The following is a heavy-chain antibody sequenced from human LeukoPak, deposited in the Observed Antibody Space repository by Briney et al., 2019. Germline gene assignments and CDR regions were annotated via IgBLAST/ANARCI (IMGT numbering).Heavy chain of an antibody. D-gene: IGHD3-22*01. J-gene: IGHJ4*02. Sequence: GGSLRLSCAASGFTFSSYAMSWVRQAPGKGLEWVSAISGSGGSTYYADSVKGRLTISRDNSKNTLYLQMNSLRAEDTAVYYCAKDIQYYYDSSGYFDYRGQGTLVTVSS. CDR1: GFTFSSYA. CDR3: AKDIQYYYDSSGYFDY. CDR2: ISGSGGST. V-gene: IGHV3-23*01.